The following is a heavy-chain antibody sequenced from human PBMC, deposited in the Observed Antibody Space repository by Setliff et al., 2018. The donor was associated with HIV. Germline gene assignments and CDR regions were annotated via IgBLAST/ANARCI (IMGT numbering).Heavy chain of an antibody. D-gene: IGHD3-22*01. V-gene: IGHV3-21*01. Sequence: ETLSLTCAVYGGSFSGYYWSWVRQAPGKGLKWVSAITSDSGEIYYADSVKGRFTISRDNSKNTLYLQMNSLRAEDTAVYYCAREGYYDSRYYFDYWGQGTLVTVSS. CDR3: AREGYYDSRYYFDY. CDR2: ITSDSGEI. CDR1: GGSFSGYY. J-gene: IGHJ4*02.